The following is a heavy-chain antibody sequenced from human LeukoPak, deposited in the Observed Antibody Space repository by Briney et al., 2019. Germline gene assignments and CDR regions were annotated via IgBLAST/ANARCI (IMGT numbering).Heavy chain of an antibody. CDR1: AFIFSGHW. D-gene: IGHD6-13*01. J-gene: IGHJ4*02. CDR2: ISGSGGST. Sequence: GGSLRLSCEGSAFIFSGHWMNWVRQAPGKGLEWVSTISGSGGSTYYADSVKGRFTISRDNSKNTLYLQMDTLRAEDTAVYYCAKVPGSSITRYFYFDYWGQGTLVPVSS. V-gene: IGHV3-23*01. CDR3: AKVPGSSITRYFYFDY.